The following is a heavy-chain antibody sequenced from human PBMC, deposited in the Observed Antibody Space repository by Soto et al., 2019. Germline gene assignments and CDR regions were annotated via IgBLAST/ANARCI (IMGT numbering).Heavy chain of an antibody. CDR2: IKQDGSEK. Sequence: PGGSLRLSCAASGFTFSSYWMGWVRQAPGKGLEWVANIKQDGSEKYYVDSVKGRFTISRDNAKNSLYLQMNSLRAEDTAVYYCARDDDYDILTGWWYYFDYWGQGTLVTVSS. CDR1: GFTFSSYW. J-gene: IGHJ4*02. V-gene: IGHV3-7*04. CDR3: ARDDDYDILTGWWYYFDY. D-gene: IGHD3-9*01.